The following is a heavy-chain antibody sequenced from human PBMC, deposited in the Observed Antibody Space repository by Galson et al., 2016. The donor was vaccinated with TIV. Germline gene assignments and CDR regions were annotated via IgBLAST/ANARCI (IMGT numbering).Heavy chain of an antibody. D-gene: IGHD2-2*01. CDR1: GGSISSSTNY. V-gene: IGHV4-39*01. CDR3: ARGEVAADLVD. CDR2: IYYSGST. Sequence: SETLSLTCTVSGGSISSSTNYWGWIRQPPGKGLEWIGSIYYSGSTSYNPSLKSRVTISVDTSKNQFSLKLSSVTAADTAVYYCARGEVAADLVDWGQGVLVTVSS. J-gene: IGHJ4*02.